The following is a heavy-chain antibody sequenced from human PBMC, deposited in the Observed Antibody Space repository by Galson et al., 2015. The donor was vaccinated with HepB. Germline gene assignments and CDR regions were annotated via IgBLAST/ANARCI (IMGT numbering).Heavy chain of an antibody. D-gene: IGHD5-12*01. V-gene: IGHV3-23*01. J-gene: IGHJ4*02. CDR3: AKDKDSGYDYQSHFDY. CDR1: GFTFSSYA. Sequence: SLRLSCAASGFTFSSYAMSWVRQAPGKGLEWVSAISGSGGSTYYADSVKGRFTISRDNSKNTLYLQMNSLRAEDTAVYYCAKDKDSGYDYQSHFDYWGQGTLVTVSS. CDR2: ISGSGGST.